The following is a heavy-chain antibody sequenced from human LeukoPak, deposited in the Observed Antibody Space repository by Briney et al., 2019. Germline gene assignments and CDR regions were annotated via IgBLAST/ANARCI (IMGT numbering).Heavy chain of an antibody. V-gene: IGHV1-46*01. D-gene: IGHD3-10*01. CDR2: IAPSSGTT. J-gene: IGHJ4*02. CDR1: GYTFTSNY. CDR3: ARASGSSAVPFDY. Sequence: ASVKVSCKASGYTFTSNYKHRVRQAPGQGLEWMGVIAPSSGTTSYAQKFQGRVTMTRDTSTSTLYMELSSLTSEDTAVYYCARASGSSAVPFDYWGQGTLVTVSS.